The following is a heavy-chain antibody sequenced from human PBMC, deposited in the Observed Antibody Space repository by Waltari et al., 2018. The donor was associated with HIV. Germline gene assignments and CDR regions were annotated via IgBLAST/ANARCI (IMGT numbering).Heavy chain of an antibody. Sequence: QVQLQESGPGLVMPSATLSLTCFVPGGSISSYYWDWIRQPPGEGLEWIGHIDYRGSTNYTPSLRSRVSISIDTSKNQFSLKLSSVTAADTAVYYCARDPSAVAPGLYYYGLSLWGPGTTVTVSS. CDR1: GGSISSYY. D-gene: IGHD5-12*01. J-gene: IGHJ6*02. CDR3: ARDPSAVAPGLYYYGLSL. CDR2: IDYRGST. V-gene: IGHV4-59*01.